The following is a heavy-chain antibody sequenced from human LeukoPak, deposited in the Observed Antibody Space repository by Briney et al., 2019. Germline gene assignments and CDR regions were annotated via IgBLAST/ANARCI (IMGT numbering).Heavy chain of an antibody. CDR2: ISYDGSNK. Sequence: GGSLRLSCAASGFTFGSYAMHWVRQAPGKGLEWVAVISYDGSNKYYADSVKGRFTISRDNSKNTLYLQMNSLRAEDTAVYYCARVSLAYCGGDCYFDYWGQGTLVTVSS. CDR1: GFTFGSYA. D-gene: IGHD2-21*02. J-gene: IGHJ4*02. V-gene: IGHV3-30-3*01. CDR3: ARVSLAYCGGDCYFDY.